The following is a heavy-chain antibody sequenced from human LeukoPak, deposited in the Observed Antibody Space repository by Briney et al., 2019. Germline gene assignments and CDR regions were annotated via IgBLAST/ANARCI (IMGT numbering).Heavy chain of an antibody. CDR1: GGSISSSSYY. J-gene: IGHJ3*02. CDR3: ARVGGVTMIVVVTGDAFDI. V-gene: IGHV4-39*07. D-gene: IGHD3-22*01. Sequence: SETLSLTCTVSGGSISSSSYYWGWIRQPPGKGLEWIGSIYYSGSTYYNPSLKSRVTISVDTSKNQFSLKLSSVTAADTAVYYCARVGGVTMIVVVTGDAFDIWGHGTMVTVSS. CDR2: IYYSGST.